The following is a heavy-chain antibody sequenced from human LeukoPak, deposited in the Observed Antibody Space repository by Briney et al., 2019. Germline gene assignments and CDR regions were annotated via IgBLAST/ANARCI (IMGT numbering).Heavy chain of an antibody. CDR1: GGTYSSYA. Sequence: GASVKVSCKASGGTYSSYAISWVRQAPGQGLEWMGGIIPIFRTANYAQKFQGRVTITTDESTSTAYMELSSLRSEDTAVYYGAGDRGYSNYYGAYYYYYYMDVWGKGTTVTVSS. CDR3: AGDRGYSNYYGAYYYYYYMDV. D-gene: IGHD4-11*01. CDR2: IIPIFRTA. V-gene: IGHV1-69*05. J-gene: IGHJ6*03.